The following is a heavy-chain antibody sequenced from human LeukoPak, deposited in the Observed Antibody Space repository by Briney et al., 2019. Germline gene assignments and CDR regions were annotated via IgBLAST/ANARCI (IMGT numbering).Heavy chain of an antibody. D-gene: IGHD3-22*01. Sequence: PGGSLRLSCAASGFTFSSDAMHWVRQAPGKGLKWVAVTSFDGSDNYYADSVKGRFTISRDNSKNTLYLQMNSLRPDDTAVYYCARAPGTMIVVDYWGQGTLVTVSS. V-gene: IGHV3-30*04. CDR3: ARAPGTMIVVDY. CDR2: TSFDGSDN. CDR1: GFTFSSDA. J-gene: IGHJ4*02.